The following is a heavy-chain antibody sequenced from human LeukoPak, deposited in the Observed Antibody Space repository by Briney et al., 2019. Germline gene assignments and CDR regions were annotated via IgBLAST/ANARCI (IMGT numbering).Heavy chain of an antibody. CDR2: ITHSGST. Sequence: SETLSLTCGVSGGSFSAYYWTWIRQPPGKGLEWIGEITHSGSTEYNPSLESRVTMSVGTSKNQFSLKLTSLTAADTAVYYCARGGTVAGYRSPLKSHCDSWGQGTLVTVSS. D-gene: IGHD6-19*01. V-gene: IGHV4-34*01. CDR3: ARGGTVAGYRSPLKSHCDS. CDR1: GGSFSAYY. J-gene: IGHJ4*02.